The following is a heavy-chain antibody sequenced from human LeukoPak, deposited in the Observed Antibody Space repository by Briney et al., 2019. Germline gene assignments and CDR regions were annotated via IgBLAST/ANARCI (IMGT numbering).Heavy chain of an antibody. CDR2: ISSSGSTI. CDR1: GFTFSSYN. Sequence: GGSLRLSCAASGFTFSSYNMNWVRQAPGKGLEWVSDISSSGSTIYFADSVKGRFTISRDNAKNSLYLQMNSLRDEDTAVYYCAILEYYYVSGNYYKLFDYWGQGTLVTVCS. J-gene: IGHJ4*02. D-gene: IGHD3-10*01. CDR3: AILEYYYVSGNYYKLFDY. V-gene: IGHV3-48*02.